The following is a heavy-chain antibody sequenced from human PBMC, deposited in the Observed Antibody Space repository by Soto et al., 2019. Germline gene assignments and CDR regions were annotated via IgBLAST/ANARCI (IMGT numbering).Heavy chain of an antibody. Sequence: VQLLESGGGLVQPGGSLRLSCAASGFTFRNYAMTWARQAPGKGLEWVSSLLRSGSSAYYADSVRGRFTISSDTSANSLYLQMDNLRAEDTAIYYFAKDAISGDGIWLMDSWGQGTVVTVSS. CDR2: LLRSGSSA. D-gene: IGHD4-17*01. CDR1: GFTFRNYA. CDR3: AKDAISGDGIWLMDS. V-gene: IGHV3-23*01. J-gene: IGHJ5*02.